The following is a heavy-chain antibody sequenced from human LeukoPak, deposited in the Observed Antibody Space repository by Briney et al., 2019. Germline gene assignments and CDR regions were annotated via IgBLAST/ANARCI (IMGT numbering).Heavy chain of an antibody. CDR1: GASVSSGSYY. CDR2: VYHTGST. CDR3: ARGFASGWYSRYDP. J-gene: IGHJ5*02. D-gene: IGHD6-19*01. Sequence: PSETLSLTCTVSGASVSSGSYYWSWIRQPPGKELEWIGYVYHTGSTNYNPSLKSRVTISVDTSKNEFSLKMTSVTAADTAVYYCARGFASGWYSRYDPWGQGTLVTVSS. V-gene: IGHV4-61*01.